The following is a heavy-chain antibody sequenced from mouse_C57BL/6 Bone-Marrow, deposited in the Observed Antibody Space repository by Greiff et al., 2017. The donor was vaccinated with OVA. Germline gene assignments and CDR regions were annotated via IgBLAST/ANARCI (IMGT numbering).Heavy chain of an antibody. CDR2: INPYNGDT. Sequence: VQLKESGPELVKPGDSVKISCKASGYSFTGYFMNWVMQSHGKSLEWIGRINPYNGDTFYNQKFKGKATLTVDKSSSTANMELRSLTSEDSAVYYCARNGGAYWGQGTLVTVSA. CDR1: GYSFTGYF. CDR3: ARNGGAY. J-gene: IGHJ3*01. V-gene: IGHV1-20*01.